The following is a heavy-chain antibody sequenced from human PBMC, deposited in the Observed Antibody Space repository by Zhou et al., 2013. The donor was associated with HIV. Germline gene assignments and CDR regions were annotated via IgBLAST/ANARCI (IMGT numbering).Heavy chain of an antibody. Sequence: QVQLVQSGAEVKKPGASVRVSCKASGYTFTSYYMHWVRQAPGQGLEWMGEIIPGFWRTTYAPKFQGRLTVTADESTKTVHMELSSLTFDDTAVYYCARLSSGWDGETVNWGQGSLVSVSS. CDR2: IIPGFWRT. J-gene: IGHJ4*02. D-gene: IGHD6-19*01. CDR1: GYTFTSYY. CDR3: ARLSSGWDGETVN. V-gene: IGHV1-46*01.